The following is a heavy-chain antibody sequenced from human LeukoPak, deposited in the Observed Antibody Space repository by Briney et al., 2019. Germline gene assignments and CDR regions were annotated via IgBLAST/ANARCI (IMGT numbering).Heavy chain of an antibody. J-gene: IGHJ4*02. CDR1: GYTFTSYG. CDR2: ISAYNGNT. V-gene: IGHV1-18*01. CDR3: ARGGSLAVAPHQYYFDY. Sequence: ASVKVSCKASGYTFTSYGISWVRQAPGQGLEWMGWISAYNGNTNYAQKLQGRVTMTRDTSTSAVYMELSSLRSEDTAVYYCARGGSLAVAPHQYYFDYWGQGTLVTVSS. D-gene: IGHD6-19*01.